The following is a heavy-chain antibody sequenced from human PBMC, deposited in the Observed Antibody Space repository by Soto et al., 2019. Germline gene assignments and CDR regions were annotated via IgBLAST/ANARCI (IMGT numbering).Heavy chain of an antibody. J-gene: IGHJ6*02. CDR1: GGSISSYY. CDR3: ARDAHYDIFTGYYYYYGMDV. CDR2: IYYSGST. V-gene: IGHV4-59*01. Sequence: PSETLSLTCTVSGGSISSYYWSWIRQPPGKGLEWIGYIYYSGSTNYNPSLKSRVTISVDTSKNQFSLKPSSVTAADTAVYYCARDAHYDIFTGYYYYYGMDVWGQETTVTVSS. D-gene: IGHD3-9*01.